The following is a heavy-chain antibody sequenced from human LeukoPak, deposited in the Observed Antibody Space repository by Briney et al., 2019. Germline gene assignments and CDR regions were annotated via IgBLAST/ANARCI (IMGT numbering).Heavy chain of an antibody. CDR2: SAYIT. V-gene: IGHV3-23*01. Sequence: SAYITFYADSVKGRFTISRDNSTNTLYLQVNSLRAEDTAIYYCAKWGDYDILTGYYDSDYWGQGTLVTVSS. CDR3: AKWGDYDILTGYYDSDY. D-gene: IGHD3-9*01. J-gene: IGHJ4*02.